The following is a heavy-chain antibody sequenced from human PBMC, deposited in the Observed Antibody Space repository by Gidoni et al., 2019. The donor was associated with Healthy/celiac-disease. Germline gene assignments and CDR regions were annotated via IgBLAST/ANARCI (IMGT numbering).Heavy chain of an antibody. CDR1: GFTFSSYE. CDR2: ISSSGSTI. D-gene: IGHD1-1*01. CDR3: ARGRGQMATTYYFDY. V-gene: IGHV3-48*03. J-gene: IGHJ4*02. Sequence: EVQLVESGGGLVQPGGSLRLSCAASGFTFSSYEMNWVRQAPGKGLEWVSYISSSGSTIYYADSVKGRFTISRDNAKNSLYLQMNSLRAEDTAVYYCARGRGQMATTYYFDYWGQGTLVTVSS.